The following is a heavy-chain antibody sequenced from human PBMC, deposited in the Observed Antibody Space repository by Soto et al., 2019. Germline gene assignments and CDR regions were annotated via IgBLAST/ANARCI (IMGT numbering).Heavy chain of an antibody. D-gene: IGHD2-21*02. Sequence: QVQLQESGPGLVKPSQTLSLTCTVSGGSISSGGYYWSWIRQHPGKGLEWIGYIYYSGSTYYNPSLKRRVTMSVDTSKNKPSVKLSSVTAAEAAVYYCASVCGGDCHNGMDVWGQGTTVTVSS. CDR3: ASVCGGDCHNGMDV. CDR1: GGSISSGGYY. J-gene: IGHJ6*02. CDR2: IYYSGST. V-gene: IGHV4-31*03.